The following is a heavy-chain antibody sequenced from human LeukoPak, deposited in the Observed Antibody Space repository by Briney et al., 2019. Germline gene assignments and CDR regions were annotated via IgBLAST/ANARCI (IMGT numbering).Heavy chain of an antibody. Sequence: PGASVKVSCKASGYTFTSYYMHWVRQAPGQGLEWMGIINPSGGSTSYAQKFQGRVTMTRDTSTSTVYMELSSLRSEDTAVYYCARVGEGYCSSTSCPIRSGYYYYMDVWGKGTTVTVSS. D-gene: IGHD2-2*01. V-gene: IGHV1-46*01. CDR1: GYTFTSYY. CDR3: ARVGEGYCSSTSCPIRSGYYYYMDV. J-gene: IGHJ6*03. CDR2: INPSGGST.